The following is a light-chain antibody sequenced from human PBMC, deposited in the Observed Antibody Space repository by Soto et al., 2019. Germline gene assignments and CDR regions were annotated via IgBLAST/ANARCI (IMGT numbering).Light chain of an antibody. CDR3: SSFMSSSTLV. V-gene: IGLV2-14*01. Sequence: QSALTQPPSVSGSPGQSVTISCTGTSSDVGDYKYVSWYQHHPGKAPKALIYEVSNWPSGVSNRFSGSRSGNTAYLTISGLQPEDEADYYCSSFMSSSTLVFGSGTKVTVL. CDR2: EVS. CDR1: SSDVGDYKY. J-gene: IGLJ1*01.